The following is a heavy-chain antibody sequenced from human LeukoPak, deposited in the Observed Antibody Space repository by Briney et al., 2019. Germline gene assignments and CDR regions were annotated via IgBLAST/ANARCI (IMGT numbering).Heavy chain of an antibody. Sequence: GGSLRLSCAVSGFTFSTYIFHWVRQAPGKGLDWVAVVPHDGSSTSHAASVKGRFTISRGNSKNTVFLQMNSLRVDDTAIYYCARQSLGASGLDFWGQGVLVTVSS. J-gene: IGHJ4*02. CDR2: VPHDGSST. CDR1: GFTFSTYI. D-gene: IGHD1-26*01. CDR3: ARQSLGASGLDF. V-gene: IGHV3-30*01.